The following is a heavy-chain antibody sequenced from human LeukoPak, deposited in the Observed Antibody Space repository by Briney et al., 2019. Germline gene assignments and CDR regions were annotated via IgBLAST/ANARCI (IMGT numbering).Heavy chain of an antibody. CDR1: GFTFSSYG. J-gene: IGHJ5*02. V-gene: IGHV3-33*01. CDR2: IWYDGSNK. Sequence: GGSLRLSCAASGFTFSSYGMHWVRQAPGKGLEWVAVIWYDGSNKYYADSVKGRFTISRDNSKNTLYLQMNSLRAEDTAVYYCAGEYLRYSSSWSPWFDPWGQGTLVTVSS. CDR3: AGEYLRYSSSWSPWFDP. D-gene: IGHD6-13*01.